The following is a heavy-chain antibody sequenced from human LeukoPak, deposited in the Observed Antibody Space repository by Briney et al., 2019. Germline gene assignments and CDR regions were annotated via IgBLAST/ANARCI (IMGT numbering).Heavy chain of an antibody. D-gene: IGHD3-22*01. V-gene: IGHV3-20*03. CDR2: INWNGGGT. CDR1: GFTFDDYG. J-gene: IGHJ4*02. Sequence: GGSLRLSFAASGFTFDDYGMSWVRQAPGKGLEWVSGINWNGGGTGYADSVKGRFTISRDSSKNSLYLQMNTLRAEDTALYYCARGASYYYDSSGYYNWGQGTLVTVSS. CDR3: ARGASYYYDSSGYYN.